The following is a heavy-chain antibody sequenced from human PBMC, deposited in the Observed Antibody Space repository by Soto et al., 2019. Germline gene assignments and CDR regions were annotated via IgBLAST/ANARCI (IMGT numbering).Heavy chain of an antibody. CDR3: ARNGLYGQQVVDRSNWFDP. D-gene: IGHD6-13*01. CDR1: GGSISSYY. V-gene: IGHV4-4*07. J-gene: IGHJ5*02. CDR2: IYTGGST. Sequence: SETLSLTCTVSGGSISSYYWSWIRQPAGKGLERIGRIYTGGSTNYHPSLKSRVTMSVDTSKNQFSLKLSSVTAADTAVYYCARNGLYGQQVVDRSNWFDPWGQGTLVTVSS.